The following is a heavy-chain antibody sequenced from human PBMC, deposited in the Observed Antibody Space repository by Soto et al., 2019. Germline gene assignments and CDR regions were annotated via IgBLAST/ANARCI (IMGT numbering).Heavy chain of an antibody. Sequence: PSETLSLTCTVSGDSITSGGFYCSWIRQHPGTGLEWIGYIYYSGGTYYNPSINSRATISVDTSKNQFSLTLNSMTAADTAVYYCATSSSWYRLDSWGQGTLVTVSS. CDR3: ATSSSWYRLDS. D-gene: IGHD6-13*01. CDR1: GDSITSGGFY. V-gene: IGHV4-31*03. J-gene: IGHJ4*02. CDR2: IYYSGGT.